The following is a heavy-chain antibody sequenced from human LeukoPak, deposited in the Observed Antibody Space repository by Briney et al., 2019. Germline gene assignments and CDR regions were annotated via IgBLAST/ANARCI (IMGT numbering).Heavy chain of an antibody. CDR1: GYTFTGYY. CDR2: INPNSGGT. V-gene: IGHV1-2*04. J-gene: IGHJ4*02. CDR3: ARASRAAVAGSPPDY. Sequence: ASVKVSCKASGYTFTGYYMHWVRQAPGQGLEWMGWINPNSGGTNYAQKFQGWVTMTRDTSISTAYMELSRLRSDDTAVYYCARASRAAVAGSPPDYWGQGTLVTVSS. D-gene: IGHD6-19*01.